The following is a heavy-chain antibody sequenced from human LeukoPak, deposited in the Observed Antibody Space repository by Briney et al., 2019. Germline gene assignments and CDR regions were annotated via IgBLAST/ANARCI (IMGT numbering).Heavy chain of an antibody. CDR1: GYTLTELS. Sequence: ASVKVSCKVSGYTLTELSMHWVRQAPGKGLEWMGGFDPEGGETIYAQKFQGRVTMTEDTSTDTAYMELSSLRSEDTAVYYCATVVGAKYYFDYWGQGTLVTVSS. D-gene: IGHD1-26*01. CDR3: ATVVGAKYYFDY. V-gene: IGHV1-24*01. CDR2: FDPEGGET. J-gene: IGHJ4*02.